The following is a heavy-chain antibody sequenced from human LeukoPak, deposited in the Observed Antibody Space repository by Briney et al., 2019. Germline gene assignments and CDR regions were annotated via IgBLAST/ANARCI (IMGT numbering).Heavy chain of an antibody. J-gene: IGHJ4*02. CDR2: ISWNSFTI. CDR3: ATPVMGYSYGGY. V-gene: IGHV3-9*01. Sequence: GRSLRLSCAASGFTFDDYAMHWVRQAPGKGLEWVSGISWNSFTIGYADSVKGRYTISRDNAKNTLYLQMNSLRAEDTAVYYCATPVMGYSYGGYWGQGTLVTVSS. CDR1: GFTFDDYA. D-gene: IGHD5-18*01.